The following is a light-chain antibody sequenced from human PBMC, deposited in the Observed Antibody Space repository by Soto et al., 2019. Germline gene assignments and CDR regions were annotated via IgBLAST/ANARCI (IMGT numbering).Light chain of an antibody. J-gene: IGKJ3*01. CDR3: HQYSNWPPYT. Sequence: ETVMTQSPATLSVSPGQSATLSCRASQSVNTKLAWYQQRPGQAPRLLIFGASTRATGIPDRFSGSGSGTEFTLTISSLQSEDSAVYYCHQYSNWPPYTFGPGTKVEIK. V-gene: IGKV3-15*01. CDR2: GAS. CDR1: QSVNTK.